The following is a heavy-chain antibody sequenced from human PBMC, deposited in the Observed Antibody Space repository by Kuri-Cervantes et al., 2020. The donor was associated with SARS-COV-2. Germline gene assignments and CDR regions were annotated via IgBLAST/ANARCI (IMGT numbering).Heavy chain of an antibody. Sequence: GESLKISCAASGFTFSSYNMNWVRQAPGKGLEWVSYISASSSTIYYADSVKGRFTISRDNAKNSLYLQMNSLRAEDTAVYFCAKDSADHSNLLVYYMDVWGKGTTVTVSS. CDR2: ISASSSTI. V-gene: IGHV3-48*01. J-gene: IGHJ6*03. D-gene: IGHD4-11*01. CDR1: GFTFSSYN. CDR3: AKDSADHSNLLVYYMDV.